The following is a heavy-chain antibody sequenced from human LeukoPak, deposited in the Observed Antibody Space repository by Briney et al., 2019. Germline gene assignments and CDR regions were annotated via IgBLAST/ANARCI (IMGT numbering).Heavy chain of an antibody. J-gene: IGHJ3*02. CDR3: ATNRAGYSSSWYLVGAFDI. V-gene: IGHV1-2*02. D-gene: IGHD6-13*01. Sequence: GASVKVSFKASGYTFTGYYMHWVRQAPGQGLEWMGWINPNSGGTNYAQKFQGRVTMTRDTSISTAYMELSRLRSDDTAVYYCATNRAGYSSSWYLVGAFDIRGQGSMVTVSS. CDR1: GYTFTGYY. CDR2: INPNSGGT.